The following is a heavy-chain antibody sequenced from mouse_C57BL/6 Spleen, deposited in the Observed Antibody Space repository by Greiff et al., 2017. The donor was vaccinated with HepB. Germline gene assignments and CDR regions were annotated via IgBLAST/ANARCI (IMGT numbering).Heavy chain of an antibody. CDR1: GYAFSSYW. V-gene: IGHV1-80*01. CDR2: IYPGDGDT. CDR3: ARSAQATAMDY. D-gene: IGHD3-2*02. Sequence: VKLVESGAELVKPGASVKISCKASGYAFSSYWMNWVKQRPGKGLEWIGQIYPGDGDTNYNGKFKGKATLTADKSSSTAYMQLSSLTSEDSAVYFCARSAQATAMDYWGQGTSVTVSS. J-gene: IGHJ4*01.